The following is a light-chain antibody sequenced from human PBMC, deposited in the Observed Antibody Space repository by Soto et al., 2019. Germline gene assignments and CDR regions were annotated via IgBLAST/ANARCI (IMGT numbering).Light chain of an antibody. CDR2: KAS. V-gene: IGKV1-5*03. J-gene: IGKJ2*02. Sequence: DIQMTQSPSTLSASVGDRVTITCRASQSISSWLAWYQQKPGKAPKLLIYKASSLESGVPSRFSGSGSGTEFTLTISSLQPDDFATYYCKQYNIYSGTFGKGTKMEIK. CDR1: QSISSW. CDR3: KQYNIYSGT.